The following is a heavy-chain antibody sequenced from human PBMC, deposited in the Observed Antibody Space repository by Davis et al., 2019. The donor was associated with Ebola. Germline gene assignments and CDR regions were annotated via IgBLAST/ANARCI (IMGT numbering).Heavy chain of an antibody. CDR1: GFTFSSYS. V-gene: IGHV3-21*01. CDR3: ARHLVGSSPRNNYGMDV. D-gene: IGHD6-6*01. Sequence: GGSLRLSCAASGFTFSSYSMNWVRQAPGKGLEWVSSISSSSSYIYYADSVKGRFTISRDNAKNSLYLQMNSLRAEDTAVYYCARHLVGSSPRNNYGMDVWGQGTTVTVSS. CDR2: ISSSSSYI. J-gene: IGHJ6*02.